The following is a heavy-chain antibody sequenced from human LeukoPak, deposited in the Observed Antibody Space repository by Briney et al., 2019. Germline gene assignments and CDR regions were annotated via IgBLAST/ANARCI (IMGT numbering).Heavy chain of an antibody. V-gene: IGHV4-34*01. CDR3: ARDYYDSSGTARSLDY. D-gene: IGHD3-22*01. CDR2: INHSGST. CDR1: GGSFSGYY. J-gene: IGHJ4*02. Sequence: SETLSLTCAVYGGSFSGYYWSWIRQPPGKGLEWIGEINHSGSTNYNPSLKSRVTISVDTSKNQFSLKLNSVTAADTAVYYCARDYYDSSGTARSLDYWGQGTLVTVSS.